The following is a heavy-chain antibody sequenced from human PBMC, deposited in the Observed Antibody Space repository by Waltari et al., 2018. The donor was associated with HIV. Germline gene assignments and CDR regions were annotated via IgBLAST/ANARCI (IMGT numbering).Heavy chain of an antibody. Sequence: VHLVDSGEGLVKPRGPLRLSCAASGVISSHVWLNWVRQASGQGLEWVGQIKSKTEGWTTDYAAPVKGRFTISRDDSKNMLFLEMNSLNTDDTASYYCTVGKSSGYYWGQGTLVTVSS. J-gene: IGHJ4*02. CDR2: IKSKTEGWTT. CDR1: GVISSHVW. V-gene: IGHV3-15*01. D-gene: IGHD3-22*01. CDR3: TVGKSSGYY.